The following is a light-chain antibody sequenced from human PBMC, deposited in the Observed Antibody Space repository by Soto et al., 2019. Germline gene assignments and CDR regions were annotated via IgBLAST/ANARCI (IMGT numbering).Light chain of an antibody. CDR2: KAS. CDR1: QSIGNW. Sequence: DLQVTQSPSTLSASVGDRVTITCRASQSIGNWLAWFQQKPGKAPKLLIYKASSLESGVPSRFSGSGSGTEFTLTISSLQPDDFATYYCQQYHSYSRTVGQGTEVDIK. J-gene: IGKJ1*01. V-gene: IGKV1-5*03. CDR3: QQYHSYSRT.